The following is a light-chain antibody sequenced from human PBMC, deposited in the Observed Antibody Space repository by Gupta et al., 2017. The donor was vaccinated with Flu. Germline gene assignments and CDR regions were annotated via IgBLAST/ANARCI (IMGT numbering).Light chain of an antibody. CDR1: LSNFGINY. CDR2: GNS. Sequence: VSISCSVSLSNFGINYVNWDQQFPGTAPILPIQGNSQRPSGVPDRFSCSKSGTSASLAISGLQSEDEADYDCSAWDDSLSGHEVFGTGTKVTVL. V-gene: IGLV1-44*01. CDR3: SAWDDSLSGHEV. J-gene: IGLJ1*01.